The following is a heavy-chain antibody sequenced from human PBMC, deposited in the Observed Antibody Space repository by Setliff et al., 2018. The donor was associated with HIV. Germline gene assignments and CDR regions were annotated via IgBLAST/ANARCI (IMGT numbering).Heavy chain of an antibody. V-gene: IGHV4-4*07. CDR2: MHTSGST. J-gene: IGHJ4*02. CDR1: GGSISSYY. Sequence: SETLSLTCTVSGGSISSYYWSWIRQPAGKGLEWIGRMHTSGSTSYSPSLKSRVTISIDTSKNQFSLKLTSVAAADTAVYYCARHSDMAPRRTYFDYWGQGTLVTVSS. CDR3: ARHSDMAPRRTYFDY. D-gene: IGHD2-15*01.